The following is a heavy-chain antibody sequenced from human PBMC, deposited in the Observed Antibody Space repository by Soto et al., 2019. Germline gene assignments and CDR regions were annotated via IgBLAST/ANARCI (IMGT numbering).Heavy chain of an antibody. V-gene: IGHV1-69*01. Sequence: QVQLVQSGAEVKKPGSSVKVSCKASGGTFSSYAISWVRQAPGHGLEWMGGIIPLFGTANYAQKFQGRVTITADDSTSTVYMELSSLSSEDTAGYYCAREAQYYYDSSGYYYGYWGQGTLVTVSS. CDR1: GGTFSSYA. CDR2: IIPLFGTA. D-gene: IGHD3-22*01. CDR3: AREAQYYYDSSGYYYGY. J-gene: IGHJ4*02.